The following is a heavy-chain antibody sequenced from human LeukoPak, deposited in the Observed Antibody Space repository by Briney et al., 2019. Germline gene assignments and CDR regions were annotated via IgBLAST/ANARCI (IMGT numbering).Heavy chain of an antibody. Sequence: VSVKVSCKASGYTFTGYYMHWVRQAPGQGLEWMGWMNPNSGNTGYAQKFQGRATMTRNTSISTAYMELSSLRSEDTAVYYCAIPYCSSTSCYVDWFDPWGQGTLVTVSS. J-gene: IGHJ5*02. V-gene: IGHV1-8*02. CDR2: MNPNSGNT. D-gene: IGHD2-2*01. CDR1: GYTFTGYY. CDR3: AIPYCSSTSCYVDWFDP.